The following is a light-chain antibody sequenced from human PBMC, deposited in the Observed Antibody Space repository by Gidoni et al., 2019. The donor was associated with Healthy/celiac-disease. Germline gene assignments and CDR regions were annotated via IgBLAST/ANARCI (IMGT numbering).Light chain of an antibody. CDR3: YSTDHSGNQRV. CDR2: DDS. J-gene: IGLJ3*02. CDR1: ALPTKH. Sequence: SYEMTQPPSVSAYPRQTARITCSVDALPTKHAYWYQQKSGHAPVLVIYDDSKRPAGLPERLSASSSGAMATFTTSGAQVDAGADYLCYSTDHSGNQRVFGGGTKLTVL. V-gene: IGLV3-10*01.